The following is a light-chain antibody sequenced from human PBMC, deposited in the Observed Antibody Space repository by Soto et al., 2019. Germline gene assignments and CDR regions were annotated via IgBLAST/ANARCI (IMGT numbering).Light chain of an antibody. V-gene: IGLV2-14*01. J-gene: IGLJ1*01. Sequence: QSVLAQPASVSGSPGQSITISCTGTSSDVGPYIYVSWYQHHPGKAPKLMIYDVSNRPSGVSNRFSGSKSGNTASLTISGLQAEDEAEYYCVSYTTFSSYVFGTGTKVTVL. CDR1: SSDVGPYIY. CDR2: DVS. CDR3: VSYTTFSSYV.